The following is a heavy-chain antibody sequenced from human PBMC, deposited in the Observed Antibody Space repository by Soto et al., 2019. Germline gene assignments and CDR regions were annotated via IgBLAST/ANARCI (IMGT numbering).Heavy chain of an antibody. V-gene: IGHV3-33*01. J-gene: IGHJ6*02. CDR3: ARDFRYYGDYAYGMDV. CDR2: IWYDGSNK. Sequence: GGSLRLSCAASGFTFSSYGMHWVRQAPGKGLEWVAVIWYDGSNKYYADSVKGRFTISRDNSKNTLYLQMNSLRAEDTAVYYCARDFRYYGDYAYGMDVWGQGTTVTVSS. D-gene: IGHD4-17*01. CDR1: GFTFSSYG.